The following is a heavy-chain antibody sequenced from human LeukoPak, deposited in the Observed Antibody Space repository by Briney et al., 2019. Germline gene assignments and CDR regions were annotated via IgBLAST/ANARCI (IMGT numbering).Heavy chain of an antibody. Sequence: PGMSLRLSCAASGFTFSSYGMHWVRQAPGKGLEWVAVISYDGSNKYYADSVKGRFTISRDNSKNTLYLQMNSLRAEDTAVYYCAKTAIEYSSSWYFPKYYYYGMDVWGQGTTVTVSS. V-gene: IGHV3-30*18. D-gene: IGHD6-13*01. CDR1: GFTFSSYG. J-gene: IGHJ6*02. CDR3: AKTAIEYSSSWYFPKYYYYGMDV. CDR2: ISYDGSNK.